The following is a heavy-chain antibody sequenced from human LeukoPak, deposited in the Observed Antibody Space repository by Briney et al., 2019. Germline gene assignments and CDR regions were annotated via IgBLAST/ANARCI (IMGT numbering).Heavy chain of an antibody. CDR2: IYYSGST. CDR1: GASVSSYY. V-gene: IGHV4-39*07. J-gene: IGHJ4*02. D-gene: IGHD1/OR15-1a*01. Sequence: SETPSLTCTVSGASVSSYYWGWIRQPPGKGLEWIGSIYYSGSTYYNPSLKSRVTISVDTSKNQFSLKLSSVTAADTAVYYCARDAPSRTGVIDYWGQGTLVTVSS. CDR3: ARDAPSRTGVIDY.